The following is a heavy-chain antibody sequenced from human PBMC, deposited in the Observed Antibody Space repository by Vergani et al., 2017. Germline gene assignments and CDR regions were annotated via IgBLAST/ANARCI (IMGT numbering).Heavy chain of an antibody. J-gene: IGHJ4*02. V-gene: IGHV3-48*03. CDR3: ARTSQGYCSGGSCYFDY. CDR1: GFTFSSYE. Sequence: EVQLVESGGGLVQPGGSLRLSCAASGFTFSSYEMNWVRQAPGKGLEWVSYISSSGSTIYYADSVKGRFTISRDNAKNSLYLQMYSLRAEDTAVYYCARTSQGYCSGGSCYFDYWGQGTLVTVSS. D-gene: IGHD2-15*01. CDR2: ISSSGSTI.